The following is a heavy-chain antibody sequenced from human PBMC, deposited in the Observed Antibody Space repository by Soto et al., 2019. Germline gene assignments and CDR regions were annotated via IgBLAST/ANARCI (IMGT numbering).Heavy chain of an antibody. Sequence: AASVKVSCKASGYTFTSYDINWVRQATGQGLEWMGWMNPNSGNTGYAQKFQGRVTMTRNTSISTAYMELSSLRSEDTAVYYCARGEDYVWGSYNYWGQGTLVTVSS. V-gene: IGHV1-8*01. CDR3: ARGEDYVWGSYNY. CDR2: MNPNSGNT. J-gene: IGHJ4*02. D-gene: IGHD3-16*01. CDR1: GYTFTSYD.